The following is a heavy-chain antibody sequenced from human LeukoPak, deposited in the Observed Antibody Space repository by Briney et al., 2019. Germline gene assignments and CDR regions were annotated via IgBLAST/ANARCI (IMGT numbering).Heavy chain of an antibody. J-gene: IGHJ4*02. CDR1: GGTFSSYA. V-gene: IGHV1-69*05. CDR3: AIWGQQLAFDY. CDR2: IIPIFGTA. Sequence: ASVKVSCKASGGTFSSYAISWVRQAPGQGLEWMGGIIPIFGTANYAQKFQGRVTITTDESTSTAYMELSSLGSEDTAVYYCAIWGQQLAFDYWGQGTLVTVSS. D-gene: IGHD6-13*01.